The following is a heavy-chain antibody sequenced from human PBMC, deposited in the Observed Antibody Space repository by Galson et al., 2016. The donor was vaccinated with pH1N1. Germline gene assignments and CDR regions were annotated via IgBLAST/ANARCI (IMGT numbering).Heavy chain of an antibody. D-gene: IGHD4-17*01. CDR3: AKERHGYYALLYGMDV. V-gene: IGHV3-33*06. CDR2: IWYDGSVT. J-gene: IGHJ6*02. Sequence: SLRLSCAVSGFTFSSYGMHWVRQAPGKGLEWVARIWYDGSVTYHADSVMGRFTISRDNSKNTLYLQMNSLRAEDTAVYYCAKERHGYYALLYGMDVWGQGTTVIVSS. CDR1: GFTFSSYG.